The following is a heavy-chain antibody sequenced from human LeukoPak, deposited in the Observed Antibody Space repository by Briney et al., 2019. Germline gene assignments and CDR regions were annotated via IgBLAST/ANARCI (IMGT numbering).Heavy chain of an antibody. CDR3: ARQGRTPNYFDY. CDR2: IYYSGNT. J-gene: IGHJ4*02. V-gene: IGHV4-59*08. CDR1: GASISSYY. Sequence: SETLSLTCTVSGASISSYYWSWIRQPPGKGLEWIGYIYYSGNTNYNPSLKSRVTISIDTSKNQFSLRLSSVTAADTAVYYCARQGRTPNYFDYWGQGTLVTVSS.